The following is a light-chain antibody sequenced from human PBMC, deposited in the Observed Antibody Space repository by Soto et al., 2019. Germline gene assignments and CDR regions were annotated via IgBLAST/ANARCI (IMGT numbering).Light chain of an antibody. V-gene: IGKV1-39*01. CDR1: QSIGSF. Sequence: DLQMTQSPSSLSASVGDRVTITCRASQSIGSFLNWYQHKPGKAPNLLIYVASSLQGGVPSRFSGSGSGTDFTLTISSLHPEDFATYYCQQSYTTPQTFGQGTKVEIK. CDR3: QQSYTTPQT. J-gene: IGKJ1*01. CDR2: VAS.